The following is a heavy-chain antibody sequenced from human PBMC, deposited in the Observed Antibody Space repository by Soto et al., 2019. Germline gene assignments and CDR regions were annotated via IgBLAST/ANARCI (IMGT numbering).Heavy chain of an antibody. CDR3: ARRKFPKQQLVRGAFDI. D-gene: IGHD6-13*01. CDR2: ISSSSSYI. J-gene: IGHJ3*02. CDR1: GFTFSSYS. Sequence: PGGSLRLSCAASGFTFSSYSMNWVRQAPGKGLEWVSSISSSSSYIYYADSVKGRFTISRDNAKNSLYLQMNSLRAEDTAVYYCARRKFPKQQLVRGAFDIWGQGTMVTVSS. V-gene: IGHV3-21*01.